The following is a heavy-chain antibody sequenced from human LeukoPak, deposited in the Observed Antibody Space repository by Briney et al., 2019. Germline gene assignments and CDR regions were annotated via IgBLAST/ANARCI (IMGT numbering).Heavy chain of an antibody. V-gene: IGHV3-23*01. Sequence: PGGSLRLSCAASGFTFSSYAMSWVRQAPGKGLEWVSAISGSGGSTYYADSVKGRFTISRDSSKNTLYLQMNSLRAEDTAVYYCAKAGRYYDFWSGYYTVDYWGQGTLVTVSS. J-gene: IGHJ4*02. D-gene: IGHD3-3*01. CDR1: GFTFSSYA. CDR2: ISGSGGST. CDR3: AKAGRYYDFWSGYYTVDY.